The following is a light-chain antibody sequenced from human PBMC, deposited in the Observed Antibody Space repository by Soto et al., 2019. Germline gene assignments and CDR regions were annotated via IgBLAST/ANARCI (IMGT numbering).Light chain of an antibody. CDR1: QGISSY. CDR3: QQYYSYLWT. Sequence: AIRMTQSPSSLSASTGDRVTITCRASQGISSYLAWYQHKPGKAPKLLIYAASTLQSGVPSRFSGSGSGTDFTLTISYLQSEDFATYYCQQYYSYLWTFGQGTKVEIK. CDR2: AAS. J-gene: IGKJ1*01. V-gene: IGKV1-8*01.